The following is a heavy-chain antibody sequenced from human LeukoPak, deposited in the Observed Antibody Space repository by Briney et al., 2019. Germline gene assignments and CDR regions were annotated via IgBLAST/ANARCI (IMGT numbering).Heavy chain of an antibody. CDR1: GYTFTGYY. CDR2: INPNSGGT. CDR3: ARENGVITMIVVATFDS. D-gene: IGHD3-22*01. V-gene: IGHV1-2*02. J-gene: IGHJ4*02. Sequence: ASVKVSCKAPGYTFTGYYMHWVRQAPGQGLEWMGWINPNSGGTKYAQKFQGRVTMTRDTSANTVYMDLSSLRSDDTAVYYCARENGVITMIVVATFDSWGQGTLVTVSS.